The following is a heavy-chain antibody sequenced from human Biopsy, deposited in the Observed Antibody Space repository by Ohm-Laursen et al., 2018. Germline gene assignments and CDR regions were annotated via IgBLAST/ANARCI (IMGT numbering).Heavy chain of an antibody. CDR3: AKHGSGWTGDDALHI. CDR1: GGSISGSS. CDR2: ISYSGST. V-gene: IGHV4-59*08. J-gene: IGHJ3*02. Sequence: GTLSLTCTVSGGSISGSSWSWIRQAPGRGLEWVGYISYSGSTSNNPSLKSRITISVETSKNQISLKMTSVTAADTAVYYCAKHGSGWTGDDALHIWGQGTMVTVSS. D-gene: IGHD6-19*01.